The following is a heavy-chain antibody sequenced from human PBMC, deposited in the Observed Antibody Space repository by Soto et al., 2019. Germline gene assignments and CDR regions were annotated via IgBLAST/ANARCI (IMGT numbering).Heavy chain of an antibody. CDR3: AKHCFDWARTDDAFDI. D-gene: IGHD3-9*01. Sequence: EVQLLESGGGLVQPGGSLRLSCAASGFTFSSYAMSWVRQAPGKGLEWVSAISGSGGSTYYADSVKGRFTISRDNSKNTLYLQMNSLRAEDTAVYYCAKHCFDWARTDDAFDIWGQGTMVTVSS. CDR1: GFTFSSYA. V-gene: IGHV3-23*01. CDR2: ISGSGGST. J-gene: IGHJ3*02.